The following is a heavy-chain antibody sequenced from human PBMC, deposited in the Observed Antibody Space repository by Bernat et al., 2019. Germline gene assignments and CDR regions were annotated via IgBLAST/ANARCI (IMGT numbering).Heavy chain of an antibody. V-gene: IGHV3-23*01. J-gene: IGHJ4*02. CDR3: AKESSAWSSPY. Sequence: EVQLLESGGGLVQPGGSLRLSCAASGFTFSTFAMTWVRQAPGKGLEWVSGISGNGADTNYAVSLKGRFTISRDNSKNTLYLQMNSLRAEDTAVYYCAKESSAWSSPYWGQGTLVTVSS. CDR1: GFTFSTFA. D-gene: IGHD6-19*01. CDR2: ISGNGADT.